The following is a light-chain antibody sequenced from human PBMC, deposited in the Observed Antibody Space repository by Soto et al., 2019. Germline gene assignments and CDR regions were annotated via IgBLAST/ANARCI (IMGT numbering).Light chain of an antibody. Sequence: DIQMTQSPSSLSASVGDRVSITCRASQTISRNVNWFQQKPGEVPNLLIYSASTLQSGVPSRFSGSGSGTEFTLTISNLQPEDFATYYCQQSYDHPLTFGQGTRLEI. CDR3: QQSYDHPLT. J-gene: IGKJ5*01. V-gene: IGKV1-39*01. CDR2: SAS. CDR1: QTISRN.